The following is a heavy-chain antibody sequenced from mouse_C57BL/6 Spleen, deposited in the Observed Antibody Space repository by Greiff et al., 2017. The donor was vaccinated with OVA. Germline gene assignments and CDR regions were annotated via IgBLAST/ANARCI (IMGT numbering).Heavy chain of an antibody. CDR2: INPGSGGT. V-gene: IGHV1-54*01. CDR3: GGRDQTGTPAY. D-gene: IGHD4-1*01. J-gene: IGHJ3*01. CDR1: GYAFTNYL. Sequence: VQLQQSGAELVRPGTSVKVSCKASGYAFTNYLIEWVKQRPGQGLEWIGVINPGSGGTNYNEKFKGKATLTADKSSSTAYMQLSSLTSEDSAVYVCGGRDQTGTPAYWGQGTLVTVSA.